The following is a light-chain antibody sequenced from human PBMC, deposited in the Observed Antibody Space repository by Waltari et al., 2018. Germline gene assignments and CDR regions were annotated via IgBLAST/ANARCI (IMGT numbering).Light chain of an antibody. CDR2: EVS. CDR3: CSYAGSSTFAV. V-gene: IGLV2-23*02. J-gene: IGLJ3*02. CDR1: SSDVGRYNL. Sequence: QSALTQPASVSGSPGQSITIPCTGTSSDVGRYNLVSWYQQHPGKAPKLMIYEVSKRPSGVSNRFSGSKSGNTASLTISGLQAEDEADYYCCSYAGSSTFAVFGGGTKLTVL.